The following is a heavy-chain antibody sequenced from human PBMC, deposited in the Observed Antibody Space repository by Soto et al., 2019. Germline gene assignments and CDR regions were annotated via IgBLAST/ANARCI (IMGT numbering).Heavy chain of an antibody. CDR1: GGSITSAGYY. Sequence: PSETLSLTCSVSGGSITSAGYYWNWIRHFPGGGLEWIGYISYSGNSYYNPSLESRVTVSIDTSESQFSLKVTSMTAADTAVYFCARAHTYYYDSASYSKQSFYFDFWGQGTLVTVSS. D-gene: IGHD3-22*01. J-gene: IGHJ4*02. V-gene: IGHV4-31*02. CDR3: ARAHTYYYDSASYSKQSFYFDF. CDR2: ISYSGNS.